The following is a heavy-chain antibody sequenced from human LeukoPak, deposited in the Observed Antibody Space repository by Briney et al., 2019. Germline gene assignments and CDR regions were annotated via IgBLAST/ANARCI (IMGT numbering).Heavy chain of an antibody. J-gene: IGHJ4*02. D-gene: IGHD2-15*01. CDR3: ANTRGYGYYFNY. Sequence: GGSLRLSCAASGFSFSSYGMYWVRQAPGKGLEWVAFIRYGGSNKYYADSVKGRFTISRDNSKNTLYLQVNSLRAEDTAVYYCANTRGYGYYFNYWGQGTLVTVSS. CDR1: GFSFSSYG. CDR2: IRYGGSNK. V-gene: IGHV3-30*02.